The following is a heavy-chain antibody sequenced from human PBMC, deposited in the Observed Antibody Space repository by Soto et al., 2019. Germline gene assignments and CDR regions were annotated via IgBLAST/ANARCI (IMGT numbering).Heavy chain of an antibody. D-gene: IGHD6-13*01. V-gene: IGHV2-5*02. J-gene: IGHJ4*02. CDR2: LYWDDDK. Sequence: QITLKESGPTLVKPTQHLTLTCTFSGFSLSTSGVGVGWIRQPPGKSLEWLAHLYWDDDKRYSPSLKSRLPIAKDTSKNQVVLTMTNMDPVGTATNYGAHAPEGSNSCFDYCGQGTMVTVSS. CDR1: GFSLSTSGVG. CDR3: AHAPEGSNSCFDY.